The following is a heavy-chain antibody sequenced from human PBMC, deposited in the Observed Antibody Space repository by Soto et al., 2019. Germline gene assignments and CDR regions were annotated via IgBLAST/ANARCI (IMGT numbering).Heavy chain of an antibody. Sequence: GGSLRLSCAASGFTFSSYAMSWVRQAPGKGLEWVSAISGSGGSTYYADSVKGRFTISRDNSKNTLYLQMNSLRAEDTAVYYCAKGTTPSYYYYYMDVWGKGTTVTVSS. CDR1: GFTFSSYA. J-gene: IGHJ6*03. CDR3: AKGTTPSYYYYYMDV. V-gene: IGHV3-23*01. CDR2: ISGSGGST. D-gene: IGHD1-1*01.